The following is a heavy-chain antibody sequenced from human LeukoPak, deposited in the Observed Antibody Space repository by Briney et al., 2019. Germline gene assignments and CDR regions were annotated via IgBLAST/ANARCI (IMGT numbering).Heavy chain of an antibody. CDR1: GYTFSDYA. CDR3: ARTGSSGYYYVDYYYGMDV. D-gene: IGHD3-22*01. Sequence: ASVKVSCKASGYTFSDYAMHWVRQAPGQRFEWMGWIDAGNGDTRYSQKFQGRVTITRDTSASTAYMELSSLRSEDTAVYYCARTGSSGYYYVDYYYGMDVWGQGTTVTVSS. CDR2: IDAGNGDT. J-gene: IGHJ6*02. V-gene: IGHV1-3*01.